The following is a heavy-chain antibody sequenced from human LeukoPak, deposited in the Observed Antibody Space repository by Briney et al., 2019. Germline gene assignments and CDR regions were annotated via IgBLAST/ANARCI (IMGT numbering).Heavy chain of an antibody. D-gene: IGHD4-17*01. CDR2: IYYSGST. CDR3: ARYSPMTSGFDY. V-gene: IGHV4-31*03. J-gene: IGHJ4*02. CDR1: GGSISSGGYY. Sequence: PSETPSLTCTVSGGSISSGGYYWSWIRQHPGKGLEWIGYIYYSGSTNYNPSLKSRVTISVDTSKNQFSLKLSSVTAADTAVYYCARYSPMTSGFDYWGQGTLVTVSS.